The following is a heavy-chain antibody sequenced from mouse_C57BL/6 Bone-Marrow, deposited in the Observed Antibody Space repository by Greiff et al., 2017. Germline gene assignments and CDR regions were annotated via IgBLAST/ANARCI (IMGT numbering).Heavy chain of an antibody. V-gene: IGHV1-81*01. CDR2: IYPRSGNT. CDR3: AREATSVVARYAMAY. J-gene: IGHJ4*01. CDR1: GYTFTSYG. Sequence: VQLQQSGAELARPGASVKLSCKASGYTFTSYGISWVKQRTGQGLEWIGEIYPRSGNTYYNEKFKGKATLTAAKSSSTAYMELRSLTSEDSAVYFCAREATSVVARYAMAYWGQGTSVTVSS. D-gene: IGHD1-1*01.